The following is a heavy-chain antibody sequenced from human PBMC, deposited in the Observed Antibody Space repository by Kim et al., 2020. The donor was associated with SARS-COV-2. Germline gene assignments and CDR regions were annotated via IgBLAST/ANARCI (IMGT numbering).Heavy chain of an antibody. V-gene: IGHV6-1*01. CDR3: AREEILDSSSLDY. J-gene: IGHJ4*02. Sequence: YAISVKSRITINPDTSRNQFSLQLNSVTREDTAVYYCAREEILDSSSLDYWGQGILVTVSS. D-gene: IGHD6-13*01.